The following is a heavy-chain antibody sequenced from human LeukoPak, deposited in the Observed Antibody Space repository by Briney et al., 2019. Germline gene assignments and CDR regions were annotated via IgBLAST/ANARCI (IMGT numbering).Heavy chain of an antibody. CDR3: ARADFWSGPVDY. CDR2: IYYSGST. CDR1: GGSINTNY. D-gene: IGHD3-3*01. J-gene: IGHJ4*02. V-gene: IGHV4-59*01. Sequence: PSETLSLTCTVSGGSINTNYWSWIRQPPGKGLEWIGYIYYSGSTNYNPSLKSRVTISVDTSKNQFSLKLSSVTAADTAVYYCARADFWSGPVDYWGQGTLATVSS.